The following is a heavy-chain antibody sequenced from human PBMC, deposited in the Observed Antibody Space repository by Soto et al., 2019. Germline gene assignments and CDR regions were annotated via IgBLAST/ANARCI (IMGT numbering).Heavy chain of an antibody. CDR1: CGSISSGGYY. D-gene: IGHD2-21*01. CDR3: ARGNPNCGGDCYAY. Sequence: SETLSLTCTVSCGSISSGGYYWSWIRQHPGKGLEWIGYIFDSGSTYYNPSLKSRVTISVDTSKNQFSLKLSSVIAADTAVYYCARGNPNCGGDCYAYWGQGTLVTVSS. CDR2: IFDSGST. V-gene: IGHV4-31*03. J-gene: IGHJ4*02.